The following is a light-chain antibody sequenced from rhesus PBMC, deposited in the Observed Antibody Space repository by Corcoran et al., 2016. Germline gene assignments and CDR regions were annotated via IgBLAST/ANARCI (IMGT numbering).Light chain of an antibody. CDR2: AAS. V-gene: IGKV1-33*01. CDR1: QGIDFA. J-gene: IGKJ2*01. CDR3: QQRNSYPYS. Sequence: DIQMTQSPSSLSASVGDKVTITCRASQGIDFALAWYQQKPGKAPKLLLYAASTLQRGVPSRFSGSGSGTDFTLTISSLQPEDLSVYYCQQRNSYPYSFGQGTKVEIK.